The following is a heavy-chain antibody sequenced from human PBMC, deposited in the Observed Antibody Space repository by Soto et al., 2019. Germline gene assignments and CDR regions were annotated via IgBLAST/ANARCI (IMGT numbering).Heavy chain of an antibody. CDR1: EFTFSGYA. Sequence: EVQVLESGGGLVQPGGSLRLSCAASEFTFSGYAMSWVRQAPGKGLEWVSGISGSGGGPYYADSVKGRFTISRDNSKNTVYLQMNSLRAEDTAVYYCAKPHRDVYSTAFFYHWGQGTLVTVSS. CDR2: ISGSGGGP. D-gene: IGHD4-4*01. CDR3: AKPHRDVYSTAFFYH. J-gene: IGHJ4*02. V-gene: IGHV3-23*01.